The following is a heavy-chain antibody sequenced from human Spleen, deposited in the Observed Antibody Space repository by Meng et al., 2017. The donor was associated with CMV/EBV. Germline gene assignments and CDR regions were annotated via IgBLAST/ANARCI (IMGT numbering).Heavy chain of an antibody. CDR3: ARSPSSSYYFDY. CDR2: ISSGGGTI. V-gene: IGHV3-11*01. J-gene: IGHJ4*02. CDR1: GFTFSNYA. Sequence: GESLKISCAASGFTFSNYAMSWVRQAPGRGLEWVSYISSGGGTIYYADSVKGRFTISRDNAKGSLYLQMNSLRAEDTAVYYCARSPSSSYYFDYWGQGTLVTVSS. D-gene: IGHD6-6*01.